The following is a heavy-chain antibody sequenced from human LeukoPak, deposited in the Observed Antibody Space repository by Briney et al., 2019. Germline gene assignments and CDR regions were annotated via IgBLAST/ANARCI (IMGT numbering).Heavy chain of an antibody. CDR2: ISWNSGSI. CDR3: AKDIAARRYYYYMDV. CDR1: GFTFDDYT. J-gene: IGHJ6*03. Sequence: GGSLRLSCAASGFTFDDYTMHWVRQAPGKGLEWVSGISWNSGSIGYADSVKGRFTISRDNAKNSLYLQMNSLRAEDTALYYCAKDIAARRYYYYMDVWGKGTTVTVSS. V-gene: IGHV3-9*01. D-gene: IGHD6-6*01.